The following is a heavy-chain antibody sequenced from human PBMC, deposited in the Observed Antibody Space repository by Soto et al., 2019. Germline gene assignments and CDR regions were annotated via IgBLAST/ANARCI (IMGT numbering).Heavy chain of an antibody. CDR1: GGSISSGDYY. CDR3: ARAREVTTLFDY. Sequence: SETLSLTCTVSGGSISSGDYYWRWIRQPPGKGLEWIGYIYYSGSTYYNPSLKSRVTISVDTSKNQFSLKLSSVTAADTAVYYCARAREVTTLFDYWGQGTLVT. D-gene: IGHD4-17*01. J-gene: IGHJ4*02. V-gene: IGHV4-30-4*01. CDR2: IYYSGST.